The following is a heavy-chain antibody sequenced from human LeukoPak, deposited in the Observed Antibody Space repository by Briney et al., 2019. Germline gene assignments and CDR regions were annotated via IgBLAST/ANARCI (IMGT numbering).Heavy chain of an antibody. V-gene: IGHV4-34*01. CDR2: INHSGST. J-gene: IGHJ4*02. Sequence: SGTLSLTCAVYGGSFSGYYWSWIRQPPGKGLEWIGEINHSGSTNYNPSLKSRVTISVDTSKNQFSLKLSSVTAADTAVYYCARQDVEGVVIIPGYFDYWGQGTLVTVSS. CDR3: ARQDVEGVVIIPGYFDY. CDR1: GGSFSGYY. D-gene: IGHD3-22*01.